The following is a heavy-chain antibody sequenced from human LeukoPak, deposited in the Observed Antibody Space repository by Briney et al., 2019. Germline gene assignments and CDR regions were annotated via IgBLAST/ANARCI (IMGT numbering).Heavy chain of an antibody. D-gene: IGHD2-15*01. CDR1: GGTFSSYA. Sequence: SVKVPCKASGGTFSSYAISWVRQAPGQGLEWMGGIIPIFGTANYAQKFQGRVTITADKSTSTAYMELSSLRSEDTAVYYCARYCSGGSCYSYFDYWGQGTLVTVSS. J-gene: IGHJ4*02. CDR3: ARYCSGGSCYSYFDY. V-gene: IGHV1-69*06. CDR2: IIPIFGTA.